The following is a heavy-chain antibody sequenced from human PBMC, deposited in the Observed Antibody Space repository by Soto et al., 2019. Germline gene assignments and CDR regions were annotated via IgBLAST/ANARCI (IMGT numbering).Heavy chain of an antibody. CDR1: GGSISSSSW. CDR3: AIEGCTDGVCYVLDP. Sequence: SETLSLTCAVFGGSISSSSWWSWVRQPPGKGLEWIGEIYHSGNTNYNPSLKSRVTISVDKSKNQFSLRLTSVTAADTAVYYCAIEGCTDGVCYVLDPWGQGTLVTVSS. D-gene: IGHD2-8*01. J-gene: IGHJ5*02. V-gene: IGHV4-4*02. CDR2: IYHSGNT.